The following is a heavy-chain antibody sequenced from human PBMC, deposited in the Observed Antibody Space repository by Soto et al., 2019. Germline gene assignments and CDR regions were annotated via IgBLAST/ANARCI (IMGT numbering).Heavy chain of an antibody. J-gene: IGHJ4*02. V-gene: IGHV3-21*01. Sequence: TGGSLRLSCAASGFTFSSHSMNWVRQAPGKGLEWVASIYRSSVFRFGPNEFYADSVRGRFIISRDNTNNLVFLQMDSLRVEDTAVYYCAREFSSQLPLDYWGQGTLVTSPQ. CDR1: GFTFSSHS. CDR3: AREFSSQLPLDY. CDR2: IYRSSVFRFGPNE.